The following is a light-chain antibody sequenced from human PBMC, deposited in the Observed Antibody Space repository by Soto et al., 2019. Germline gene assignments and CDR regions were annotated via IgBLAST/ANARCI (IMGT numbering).Light chain of an antibody. CDR3: SSYTSSSTSYV. CDR1: SSDVGGYNY. CDR2: DVT. Sequence: QSVLTQPASVSGSPGQSITISCTGTSSDVGGYNYVSWYQQHPVKAPKLMIYDVTNRPSGVSDRFSGSKSGNTASLTISGLQAEDEADYSCSSYTSSSTSYVFGTGTKVTVL. V-gene: IGLV2-14*01. J-gene: IGLJ1*01.